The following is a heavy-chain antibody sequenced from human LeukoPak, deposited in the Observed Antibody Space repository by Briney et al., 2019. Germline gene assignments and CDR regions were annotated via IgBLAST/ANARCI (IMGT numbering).Heavy chain of an antibody. V-gene: IGHV4-39*01. CDR3: ARSPIVPTYLFDY. J-gene: IGHJ4*02. CDR2: IYYSGST. D-gene: IGHD2-2*01. Sequence: SETLSLTCTVSGGSISSRSYYWGWIRQPPGKGLEWIGSIYYSGSTYYNPSLKSRVTISVDTSKNQFSLKLSSVTAADTAVYYCARSPIVPTYLFDYWGQGTLVTVSS. CDR1: GGSISSRSYY.